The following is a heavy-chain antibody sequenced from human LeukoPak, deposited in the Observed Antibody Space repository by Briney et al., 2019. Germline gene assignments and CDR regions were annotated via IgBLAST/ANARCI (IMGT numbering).Heavy chain of an antibody. J-gene: IGHJ4*02. Sequence: PSETLSLTCTVSGGSISSSSYYWGWIRQPPGKGLEWVSAISGSGGSTYYADSVKGRFTISRDKSKNTLYLQMNSLRAEDTAVYYCAKGLAVAGHFDYWGQGTLVTVSS. CDR1: GGSISSSSYY. CDR2: ISGSGGST. CDR3: AKGLAVAGHFDY. D-gene: IGHD6-19*01. V-gene: IGHV3-23*01.